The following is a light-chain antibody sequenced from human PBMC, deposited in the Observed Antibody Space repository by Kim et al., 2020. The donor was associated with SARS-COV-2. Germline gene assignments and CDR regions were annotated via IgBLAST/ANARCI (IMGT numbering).Light chain of an antibody. J-gene: IGLJ1*01. Sequence: QSALTQPPSASGSPGQSVTISCTGTSSDVGGYNYVSWYQQHPGKAPKLMIYEVSKRPSGVPDRFSGSKSGNTASLTVSGLQAEDEADYYCSSYAGSSNVVFGAVTKVTVL. CDR3: SSYAGSSNVV. V-gene: IGLV2-8*01. CDR1: SSDVGGYNY. CDR2: EVS.